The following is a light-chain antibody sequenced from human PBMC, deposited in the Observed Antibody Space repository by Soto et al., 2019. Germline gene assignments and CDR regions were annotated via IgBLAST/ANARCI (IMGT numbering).Light chain of an antibody. Sequence: DIQMTQSQSSLSASVGDIITITCRASQSITTRLNWYQKKPGKAPYLLIYGTSTLQSGVSSRFSGAGSGTDFTLTIISLQPEDFADYFCQQSSTIPLDFGGGTKVEIK. CDR3: QQSSTIPLD. V-gene: IGKV1-39*01. J-gene: IGKJ4*01. CDR2: GTS. CDR1: QSITTR.